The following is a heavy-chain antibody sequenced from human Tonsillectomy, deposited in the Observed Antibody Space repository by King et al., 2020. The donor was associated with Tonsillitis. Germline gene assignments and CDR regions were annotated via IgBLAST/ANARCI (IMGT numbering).Heavy chain of an antibody. V-gene: IGHV1-69*04. J-gene: IGHJ3*02. Sequence: GGEGRQRGASGEVFCKASGGGCSSDGISWVRQAPGDGPEWMGRNIPIVGAATYAQKFQGRVTIIADKSTRTAYMERTSLRSEDTAVYYCVRESYDLWGGQDGRIGAFDSWGQGTLVTVSS. D-gene: IGHD3-3*01. CDR3: VRESYDLWGGQDGRIGAFDS. CDR1: GGGCSSDG. CDR2: NIPIVGAA.